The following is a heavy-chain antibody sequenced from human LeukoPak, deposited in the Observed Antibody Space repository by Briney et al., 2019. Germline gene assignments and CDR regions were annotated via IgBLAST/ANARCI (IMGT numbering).Heavy chain of an antibody. J-gene: IGHJ5*02. Sequence: ASVKVSCKASGYTFTGYYMHWGRKAPGQGLEWMGWINPNSGGTNYAQKFQGWVTMTRDTSISTAYMELSRLRSDDTAVYYCARESNIAAAVAWFDPWGQGTLVTVSS. CDR1: GYTFTGYY. CDR3: ARESNIAAAVAWFDP. CDR2: INPNSGGT. D-gene: IGHD6-13*01. V-gene: IGHV1-2*04.